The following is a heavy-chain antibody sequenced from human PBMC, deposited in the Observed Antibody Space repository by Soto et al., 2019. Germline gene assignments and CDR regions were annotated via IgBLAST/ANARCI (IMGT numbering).Heavy chain of an antibody. CDR2: ISYDGNNK. CDR3: ARARLDTPALDY. CDR1: GFTFSPYA. Sequence: QVPLVESGGGVVQPGRSLRLSCAASGFTFSPYAMHWVRQAPGKGLEWVVVISYDGNNKNYADSVKGRLAISRDNSRNTLYLQMNSLRAEDTAVYYCARARLDTPALDYWGQGTLVTVSS. V-gene: IGHV3-30*09. D-gene: IGHD2-2*01. J-gene: IGHJ4*02.